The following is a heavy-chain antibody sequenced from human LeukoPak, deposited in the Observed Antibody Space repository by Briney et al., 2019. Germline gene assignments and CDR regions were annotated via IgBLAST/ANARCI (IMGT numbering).Heavy chain of an antibody. CDR1: GFTFSIFA. D-gene: IGHD6-19*01. CDR2: ISGTDDST. CDR3: AKRRSAVAGPRCFDY. J-gene: IGHJ4*02. Sequence: GGSLRLSCAASGFTFSIFAMSWVRQAPGRGLEWVSSISGTDDSTYYADSVKGRFTVSRDNSKYTLSLQMDSLRAEDTAVYYCAKRRSAVAGPRCFDYWGQGTLVTVSS. V-gene: IGHV3-23*01.